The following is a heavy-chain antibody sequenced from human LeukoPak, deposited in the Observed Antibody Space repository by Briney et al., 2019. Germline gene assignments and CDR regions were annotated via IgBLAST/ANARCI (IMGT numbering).Heavy chain of an antibody. D-gene: IGHD3-22*01. V-gene: IGHV4-34*01. CDR2: IYYSGST. CDR1: GGSFSGYY. Sequence: SETLSLTCAVYGGSFSGYYWGWIRQPPGKGLEWIGSIYYSGSTYYNPSLKSRVTISVDTSKNQFSLKLSSVTAADTAVYYCARPRFPVTYYYDSSGYYYYYYWGQGTLVTVSS. J-gene: IGHJ4*02. CDR3: ARPRFPVTYYYDSSGYYYYYY.